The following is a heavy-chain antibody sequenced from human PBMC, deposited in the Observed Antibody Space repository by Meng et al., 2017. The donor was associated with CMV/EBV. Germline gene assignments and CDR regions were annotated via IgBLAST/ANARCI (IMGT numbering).Heavy chain of an antibody. CDR3: YITHGSMVRGVTDYYGMDV. V-gene: IGHV3-21*01. J-gene: IGHJ6*02. D-gene: IGHD3-10*01. CDR1: GFTFSSYS. Sequence: GESLKISCAASGFTFSSYSMNWVRQAPGKGLEWVSSISSSSYIYYADSVKGRFNISRDNAKNSLYLQMSSLRAEDTAVYYCYITHGSMVRGVTDYYGMDVWGQGTTVTVSS. CDR2: ISSSSYI.